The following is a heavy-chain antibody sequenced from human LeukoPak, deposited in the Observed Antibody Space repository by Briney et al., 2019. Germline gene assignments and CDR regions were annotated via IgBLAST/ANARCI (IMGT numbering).Heavy chain of an antibody. J-gene: IGHJ4*02. Sequence: GGSLRLSCAASGFTFDDYAMHWVRQAPGKGLEWVSGISWNSGSIGYADSVKGRFTISRDNAKKSLHLEVNSLRLEDTALYYCARDIVAHSVYEFDYWGQGTLVTVSS. CDR1: GFTFDDYA. CDR3: ARDIVAHSVYEFDY. V-gene: IGHV3-9*01. CDR2: ISWNSGSI. D-gene: IGHD5/OR15-5a*01.